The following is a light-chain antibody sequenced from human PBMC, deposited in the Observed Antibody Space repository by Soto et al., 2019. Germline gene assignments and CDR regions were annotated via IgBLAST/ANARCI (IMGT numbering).Light chain of an antibody. J-gene: IGKJ1*01. CDR2: AAS. Sequence: DIQLTQSPSSLSASVGDRVTITCRASQDISRYLNWYQQKPGRAPKVLIYAASSLLSGVPSRFSGSGSGRDFTLTISSLQLEDSATYYCQQSFNPLWAFGQGTKVEIK. V-gene: IGKV1-39*01. CDR3: QQSFNPLWA. CDR1: QDISRY.